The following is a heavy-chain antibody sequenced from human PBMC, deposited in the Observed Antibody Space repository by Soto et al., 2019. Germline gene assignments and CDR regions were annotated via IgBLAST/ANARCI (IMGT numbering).Heavy chain of an antibody. CDR1: GYTFSKYA. J-gene: IGHJ4*02. CDR3: ARGIWVATTASYYFDS. V-gene: IGHV1-3*01. CDR2: INAGNGNT. Sequence: QVQLVQSGPEVKKPGTSVILSCKASGYTFSKYALQWVRQALGQRLEWMGWINAGNGNTKYSENFQGRLTITRDTSANTAYMDLRSLTSEDTAVYYCARGIWVATTASYYFDSCGQGTQGTVSS. D-gene: IGHD5-12*01.